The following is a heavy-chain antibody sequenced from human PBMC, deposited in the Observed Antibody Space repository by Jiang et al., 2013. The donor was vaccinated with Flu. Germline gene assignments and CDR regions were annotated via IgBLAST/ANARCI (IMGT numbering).Heavy chain of an antibody. CDR2: IYHSGST. Sequence: PGLVKPSETLSLTCTVSGYSISSGYYWGWIRQPPGKGLEWIGSIYHSGSTYYNPSLKSRVTISVDTSKNQFSLKLSSVTAADTAVYYCARAQIDAFDIWGQGTMVTVSS. J-gene: IGHJ3*02. CDR1: GYSISSGYY. V-gene: IGHV4-38-2*02. CDR3: ARAQIDAFDI.